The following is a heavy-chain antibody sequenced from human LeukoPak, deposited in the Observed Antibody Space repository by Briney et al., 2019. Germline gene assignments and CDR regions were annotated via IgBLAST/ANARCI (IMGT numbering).Heavy chain of an antibody. CDR2: VSSSSSFI. Sequence: GGSLRLSCAASGFTFSSYWMHWVRQAPGKGLVWVSSVSSSSSFIYYADSVKGRFTISRDNAKKSLYLQMNSLRAEDTAVYYCARDRVSGFGPDYWGQGTLVTVSS. J-gene: IGHJ4*02. D-gene: IGHD3-10*01. V-gene: IGHV3-21*01. CDR1: GFTFSSYW. CDR3: ARDRVSGFGPDY.